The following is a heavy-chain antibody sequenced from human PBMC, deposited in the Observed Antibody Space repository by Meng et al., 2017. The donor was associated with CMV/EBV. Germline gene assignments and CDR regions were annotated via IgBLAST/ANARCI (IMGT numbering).Heavy chain of an antibody. D-gene: IGHD6-13*01. J-gene: IGHJ4*02. CDR2: IKQDGSEK. Sequence: GESLKISCAASGFTFSSYWMHWVRQAPGKGLEWVANIKQDGSEKYYVDSVKGRFTISRDNAKNSLYLQMNSLRAEDTAVYYCARDGIAAAAAFDYWGQGTLVTVSS. CDR1: GFTFSSYW. CDR3: ARDGIAAAAAFDY. V-gene: IGHV3-7*01.